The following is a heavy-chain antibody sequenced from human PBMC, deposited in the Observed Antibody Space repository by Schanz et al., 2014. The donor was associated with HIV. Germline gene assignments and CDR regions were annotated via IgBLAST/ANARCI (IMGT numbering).Heavy chain of an antibody. CDR2: ISYDGVNK. V-gene: IGHV3-30*18. D-gene: IGHD3-22*01. J-gene: IGHJ6*02. Sequence: QVQLVESGGGVVQPGRSLRLSCAASGFTFSTSGMHWVRQVPARGLEWVAVISYDGVNKHFADSVKGRFTISRDNSKNTLYLQVKRLRTEDTAVYFCAKDGNLYDSRYRGKGNYYHYYGMDVWGQGTTVTVSS. CDR1: GFTFSTSG. CDR3: AKDGNLYDSRYRGKGNYYHYYGMDV.